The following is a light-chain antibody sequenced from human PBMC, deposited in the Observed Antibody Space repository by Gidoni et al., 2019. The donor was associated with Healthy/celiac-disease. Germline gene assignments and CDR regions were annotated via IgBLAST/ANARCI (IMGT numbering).Light chain of an antibody. CDR3: QQRINWPRT. CDR1: QSVSSY. Sequence: EIVLTQSPATLSLSPGERATLSCRASQSVSSYLAWYQQKPGQPPRLLIYDASNRATGIPARFSGSGSGTDFTLTISSLEPEDFAVYYCQQRINWPRTFXQXAKLEFK. V-gene: IGKV3-11*01. J-gene: IGKJ2*02. CDR2: DAS.